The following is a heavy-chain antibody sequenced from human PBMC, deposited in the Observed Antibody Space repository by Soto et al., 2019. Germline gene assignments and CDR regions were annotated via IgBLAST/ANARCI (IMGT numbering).Heavy chain of an antibody. D-gene: IGHD6-19*01. Sequence: ASVKVSCKASGYTFTSYGISWVRQAPGQGLEWMGWISAYNGNTNYAQNIQGRVSMTTDSSTTTAYMEMRNLRSDDTAVYYCARRTNSAGYFCHRRGLGTLVTVSS. CDR2: ISAYNGNT. CDR3: ARRTNSAGYFCHR. CDR1: GYTFTSYG. J-gene: IGHJ4*02. V-gene: IGHV1-18*01.